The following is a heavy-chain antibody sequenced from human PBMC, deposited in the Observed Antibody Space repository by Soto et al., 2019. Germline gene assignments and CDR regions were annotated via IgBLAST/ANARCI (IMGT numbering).Heavy chain of an antibody. CDR1: GFTFTTYS. CDR2: VSWDGKVK. CDR3: AKEVSNDNWYFDF. V-gene: IGHV3-30*18. J-gene: IGHJ2*01. D-gene: IGHD3-22*01. Sequence: QVQLAESGGGVVQPGRSLRLSCVASGFTFTTYSIHWLRQAPGKGLEWVSVVSWDGKVKYYADSVKGRFTASRDNFKNTAFLEMNSLATEDTSVYYWAKEVSNDNWYFDFWGRGTRVTVSS.